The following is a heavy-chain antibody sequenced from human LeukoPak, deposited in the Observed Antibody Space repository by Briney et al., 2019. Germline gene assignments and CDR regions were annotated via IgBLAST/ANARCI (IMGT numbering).Heavy chain of an antibody. CDR3: AADYGSGSYRFDY. D-gene: IGHD3-10*01. J-gene: IGHJ4*02. CDR2: IDYSGRT. CDR1: GGSVSSGSYY. Sequence: SETLSLTCTVSGGSVSSGSYYWSWIRQHPGKGLEWIGYIDYSGRTVYNPSLTSRVTISMDASKDQFSLRLSSVTAADTAIYYCAADYGSGSYRFDYWGQGTLVTVSS. V-gene: IGHV4-61*01.